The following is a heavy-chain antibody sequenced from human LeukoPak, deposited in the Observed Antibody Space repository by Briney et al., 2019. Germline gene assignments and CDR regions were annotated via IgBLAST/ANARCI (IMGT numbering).Heavy chain of an antibody. J-gene: IGHJ3*02. V-gene: IGHV3-23*01. CDR1: GFTFSSYA. D-gene: IGHD3-3*01. CDR2: ISGSGGST. Sequence: GGSLRLSCAASGFTFSSYAMSWVRQAPGKGLEWVSAISGSGGSTYYADSVKGRFTISRDNSKNTLYLQMNSLRAEDTAVYYCAKGIPEQWLLSGDAFDIWGQGTMVTVSS. CDR3: AKGIPEQWLLSGDAFDI.